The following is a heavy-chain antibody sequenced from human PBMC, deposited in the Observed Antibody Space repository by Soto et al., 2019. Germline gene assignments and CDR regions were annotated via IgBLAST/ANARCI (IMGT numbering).Heavy chain of an antibody. J-gene: IGHJ4*02. CDR2: INHSGST. CDR3: ARGCRYSSSWYFDY. Sequence: SETLSLTCAVYGGSFSVYYWSWIRQPPGKGLEWIGEINHSGSTNYNPSLKSRVTISVDTSKNQFSLRLSSVTAADTAVYYCARGCRYSSSWYFDYWGQGTLVTVSS. CDR1: GGSFSVYY. D-gene: IGHD6-13*01. V-gene: IGHV4-34*01.